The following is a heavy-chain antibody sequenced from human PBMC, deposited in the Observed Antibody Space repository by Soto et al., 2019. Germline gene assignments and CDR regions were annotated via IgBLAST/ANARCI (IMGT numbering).Heavy chain of an antibody. CDR1: GFTFSSYW. CDR3: ARDYSLRTYYFDY. J-gene: IGHJ4*02. Sequence: PGGSLRLSCAASGFTFSSYWMSWVRQAPGKGLEWVANIKQDGSENYYVDSVKGRFTISRDNAKNSLYLQMDSLRAEDAAVYYCARDYSLRTYYFDYWSQGTLVTVSS. CDR2: IKQDGSEN. V-gene: IGHV3-7*01. D-gene: IGHD5-18*01.